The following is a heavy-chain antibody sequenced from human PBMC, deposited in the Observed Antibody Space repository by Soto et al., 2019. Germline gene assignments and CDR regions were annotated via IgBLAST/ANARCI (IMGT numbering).Heavy chain of an antibody. CDR1: GGTFSTYA. V-gene: IGHV1-69*12. Sequence: QVQLVQSGAEVKKPESSVKVSCKAPGGTFSTYAISWVRQAPGQGLEWMGGIIPMFGTANYAQRFQDRVMITADESTNTVYMELSSPRSEDTAVYFCASGIQLWLRRINNGYSGWGQGTLVTVSS. CDR3: ASGIQLWLRRINNGYSG. CDR2: IIPMFGTA. D-gene: IGHD5-18*01. J-gene: IGHJ4*02.